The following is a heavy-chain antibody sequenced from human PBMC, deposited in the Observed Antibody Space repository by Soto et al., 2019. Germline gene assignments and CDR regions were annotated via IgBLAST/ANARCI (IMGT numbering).Heavy chain of an antibody. J-gene: IGHJ4*02. CDR1: GYSISSSNW. CDR3: ARVGAAAATGNRYFYY. CDR2: IYYSGST. V-gene: IGHV4-28*03. Sequence: QVQLQESGPGLVKPSDTLSLTCAVSGYSISSSNWWGWIRQPPGKGLEWIGYIYYSGSTYYNPSLKSRLTMSVDTSKNQFSLKLSSVTAVDTAVYYCARVGAAAATGNRYFYYWRQGPLVTVSS. D-gene: IGHD6-13*01.